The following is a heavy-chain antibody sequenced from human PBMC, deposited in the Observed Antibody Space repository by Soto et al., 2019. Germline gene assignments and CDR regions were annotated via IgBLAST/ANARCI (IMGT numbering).Heavy chain of an antibody. J-gene: IGHJ3*02. D-gene: IGHD1-26*01. V-gene: IGHV3-74*01. CDR3: ARDVGEVGATAVYDI. CDR1: GFSFSLYW. Sequence: PGGSLRLSCAASGFSFSLYWMHWVRQAPGKGLVWVSRINGDGRDTSYGDSVKGRFTTSRDNAKNTLYLHMNSLGAEDTAVYYCARDVGEVGATAVYDIWGQGTMVTVSS. CDR2: INGDGRDT.